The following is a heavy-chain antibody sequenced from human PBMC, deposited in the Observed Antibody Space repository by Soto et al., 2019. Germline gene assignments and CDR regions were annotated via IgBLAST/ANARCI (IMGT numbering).Heavy chain of an antibody. J-gene: IGHJ6*02. D-gene: IGHD6-13*01. CDR2: ISAYNGNT. CDR1: GYTFTSYG. Sequence: ASVKVSCKASGYTFTSYGISWVRQAPGQGLEWMGWISAYNGNTNYAQKLQGRVTMTTDTSTSTAYMELRSLRSDDTAVYYCASDKGIQDSRWYSTDYYYSGMDVWGQGTTVTVSS. CDR3: ASDKGIQDSRWYSTDYYYSGMDV. V-gene: IGHV1-18*01.